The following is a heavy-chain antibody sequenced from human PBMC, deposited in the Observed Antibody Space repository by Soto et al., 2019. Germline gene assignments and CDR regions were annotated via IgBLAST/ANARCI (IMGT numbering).Heavy chain of an antibody. J-gene: IGHJ6*02. V-gene: IGHV4-4*02. Sequence: LSLTCAVSGGSISSSNWWSWVRQPPGKGLEWIGEIYHSGSTNYNPSLKSRVTISVDKSKNQFSLKLSSVTAADTAVYYCARDWVRVHAGEDFWSGEGPSQGMDVCGQGTTVTVCS. D-gene: IGHD3-3*01. CDR2: IYHSGST. CDR1: GGSISSSNW. CDR3: ARDWVRVHAGEDFWSGEGPSQGMDV.